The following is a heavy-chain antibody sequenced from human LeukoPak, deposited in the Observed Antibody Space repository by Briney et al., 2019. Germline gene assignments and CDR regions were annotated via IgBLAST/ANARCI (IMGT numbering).Heavy chain of an antibody. J-gene: IGHJ5*02. Sequence: PGESLKISCKGSGYSFTSYWIGWARQMPGKGLEWMGIIYPGDSDTRYSPSFQGQVTISADKSISTAYLQWSSLKASDTAMYYXXXXGYGETLENWFDPWGQGTLVTVSS. CDR3: XXXGYGETLENWFDP. CDR2: IYPGDSDT. V-gene: IGHV5-51*01. CDR1: GYSFTSYW. D-gene: IGHD4-17*01.